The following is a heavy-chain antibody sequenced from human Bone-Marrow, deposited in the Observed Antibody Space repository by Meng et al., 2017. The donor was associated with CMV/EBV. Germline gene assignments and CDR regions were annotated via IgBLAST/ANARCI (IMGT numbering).Heavy chain of an antibody. CDR2: IRWDGSDK. Sequence: GESLKISCAASGFIFNTYGMHWVRQVPGKGLEWVSFIRWDGSDKFYGESLKGRFTVSRDNSKNTMYLQMTGLRAEDTAVYFCAKALSNYDFWRGSASWGQGTVVTVSS. J-gene: IGHJ5*02. CDR1: GFIFNTYG. V-gene: IGHV3-30*02. D-gene: IGHD3-3*01. CDR3: AKALSNYDFWRGSAS.